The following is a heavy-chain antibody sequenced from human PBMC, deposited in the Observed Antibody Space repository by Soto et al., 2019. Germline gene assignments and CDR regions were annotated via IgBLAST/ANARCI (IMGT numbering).Heavy chain of an antibody. J-gene: IGHJ2*01. CDR2: IWYDGSNK. Sequence: QVQLVESGGGVVQPGRSLRLSCAASGFTFSSYGMHWVRQAPGKGLEWVAVIWYDGSNKYYADTVKGRFTISRVNSKNTLYLQMTSLSAADTAVYYCARSPTVTTPPCTFDLWGRGTLVTVSS. CDR1: GFTFSSYG. V-gene: IGHV3-33*01. CDR3: ARSPTVTTPPCTFDL. D-gene: IGHD4-17*01.